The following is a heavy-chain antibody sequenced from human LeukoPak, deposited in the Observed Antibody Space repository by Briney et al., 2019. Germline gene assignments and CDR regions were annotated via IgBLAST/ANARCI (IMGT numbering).Heavy chain of an antibody. CDR1: GFTFSSYW. V-gene: IGHV3-74*01. Sequence: PGGSLRLSCAASGFTFSSYWMHWVRQAPGKGLVWVSRINSDGSSTSYADSVKGRFTISRDNAKNTLYLQMNSLRAEGTAVYYCARVFLYYYGSGSYSDYWGQGTLVTVSS. CDR2: INSDGSST. CDR3: ARVFLYYYGSGSYSDY. J-gene: IGHJ4*02. D-gene: IGHD3-10*01.